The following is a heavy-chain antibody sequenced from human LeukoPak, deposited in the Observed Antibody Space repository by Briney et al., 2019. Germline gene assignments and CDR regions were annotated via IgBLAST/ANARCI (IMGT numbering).Heavy chain of an antibody. CDR2: ISYDGSNK. CDR1: GFTFRSYA. CDR3: ARDPGGESSGPFFDF. J-gene: IGHJ4*02. D-gene: IGHD3-22*01. V-gene: IGHV3-30-3*01. Sequence: GGSLTLSCAASGFTFRSYAMHWVRQAPGKGLEGVAVISYDGSNKYYAGSVKDRFTISRDNSKNALYLQMNSLRAEDTAVYYCARDPGGESSGPFFDFWGQGTLVTVSS.